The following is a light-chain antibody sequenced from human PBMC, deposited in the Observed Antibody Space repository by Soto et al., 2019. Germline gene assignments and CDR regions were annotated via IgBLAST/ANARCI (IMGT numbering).Light chain of an antibody. Sequence: EIVLTQSPATLSLSPGERATLSCRASQSVSSYLAWYQQKPAQAPRLLIYDASNRATAIPARFSGSGCGTVSTLTISSLEPEDFAVYYCQQHSNWPPYTFGQGTKLEIK. CDR3: QQHSNWPPYT. J-gene: IGKJ2*01. V-gene: IGKV3-11*01. CDR1: QSVSSY. CDR2: DAS.